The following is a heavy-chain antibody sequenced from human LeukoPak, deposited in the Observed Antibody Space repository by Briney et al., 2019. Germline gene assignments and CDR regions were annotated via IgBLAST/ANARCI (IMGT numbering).Heavy chain of an antibody. J-gene: IGHJ4*02. CDR2: ISSSSSYI. V-gene: IGHV3-21*04. CDR1: GFTFSSYT. CDR3: ARDSGHIGRTLWFGELFLKN. Sequence: GGSLRLSCAASGFTFSSYTMNWVRQAPGKGLEWVSSISSSSSYIYYADSVKGRFTISRDNAKNSLYLQMNSLRAEDTAVYYCARDSGHIGRTLWFGELFLKNWGQGTLVTVSS. D-gene: IGHD3-10*01.